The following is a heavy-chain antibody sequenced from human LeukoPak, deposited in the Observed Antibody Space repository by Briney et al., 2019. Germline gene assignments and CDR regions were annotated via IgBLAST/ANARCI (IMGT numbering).Heavy chain of an antibody. Sequence: GGSLRLSCAVSGFTVSSNHMSWVRQAPGKGLEWVSVFYSGGDTHYADSVKGRFTISRDNSKDMVYLQMNSLRAEDTSLYYCAKDTYYNSRSGYYVFDSWGQGSLVTVSA. CDR2: FYSGGDT. CDR1: GFTVSSNH. CDR3: AKDTYYNSRSGYYVFDS. V-gene: IGHV3-53*05. J-gene: IGHJ4*02. D-gene: IGHD3-3*01.